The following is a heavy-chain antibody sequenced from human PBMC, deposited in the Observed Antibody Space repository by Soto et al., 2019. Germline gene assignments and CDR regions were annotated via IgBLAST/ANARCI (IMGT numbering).Heavy chain of an antibody. CDR3: ARLHGYCISTSCYGYYAMDV. Sequence: PLETLSLTCDVSGDTSSTGGYTWAWIRQPPGKALEWIGYTYYSGNPYYNPSLKSRVTISVDTSKNQFSLKLSSVTAADTAVYYCARLHGYCISTSCYGYYAMDVWGQGTTVTVSS. D-gene: IGHD2-2*01. CDR1: GDTSSTGGYT. CDR2: TYYSGNP. V-gene: IGHV4-30-2*03. J-gene: IGHJ6*02.